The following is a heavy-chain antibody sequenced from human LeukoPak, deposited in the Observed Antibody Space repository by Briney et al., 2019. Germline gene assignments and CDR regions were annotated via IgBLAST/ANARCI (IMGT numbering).Heavy chain of an antibody. Sequence: ASVKVSCKASGYIFTDYYMHWVRQAPGQELGWMGRINPNSGGTNYAQKFQGRVTITRNTSISTAYMELSSLRSEDTAVYYCAARGWGPAAIDYWGQGTLVTVSS. CDR2: INPNSGGT. CDR3: AARGWGPAAIDY. CDR1: GYIFTDYY. D-gene: IGHD2-2*01. J-gene: IGHJ4*02. V-gene: IGHV1/OR15-1*04.